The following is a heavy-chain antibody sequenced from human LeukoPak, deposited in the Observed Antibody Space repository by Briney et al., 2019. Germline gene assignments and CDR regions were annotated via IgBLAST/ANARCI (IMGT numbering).Heavy chain of an antibody. CDR2: IYPGDSDT. V-gene: IGHV5-51*01. CDR3: ARATKQQLVPTN. D-gene: IGHD6-13*01. CDR1: GYRFTSYW. Sequence: GESLKIPCKGSGYRFTSYWIGWVRQMPGKGLEWMGIIYPGDSDTRYSPSFQGQVTISADKSISTAYLQWSSLKASDTAIYYCARATKQQLVPTNWGQGTLVSVSS. J-gene: IGHJ4*02.